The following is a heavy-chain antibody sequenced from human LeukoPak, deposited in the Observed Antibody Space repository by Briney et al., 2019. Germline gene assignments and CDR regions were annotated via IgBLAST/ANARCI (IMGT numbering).Heavy chain of an antibody. Sequence: PSETLSLTCTVSAGSISSNSYYWGWIRQPPGKGLQWIGSIYYSGSTYYNPSLKSRVTISVDTSKNQFSLKLSSVTAADTAVYYCARQGRRWQQLVLYMDVWGKGTTVTISS. CDR2: IYYSGST. V-gene: IGHV4-39*01. CDR3: ARQGRRWQQLVLYMDV. J-gene: IGHJ6*03. CDR1: AGSISSNSYY. D-gene: IGHD6-13*01.